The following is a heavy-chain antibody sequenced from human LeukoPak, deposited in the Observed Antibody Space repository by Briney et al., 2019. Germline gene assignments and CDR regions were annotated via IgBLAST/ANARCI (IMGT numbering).Heavy chain of an antibody. J-gene: IGHJ4*02. Sequence: SETLSLTCAVYGGSFSGYYWSWIRQPPGKGLEWIGEINHSGSTNYNPSLKSRVTISVDTSKNQFSLKLSSVTAADTAVYYCASVPNRYDISGYYYGNWGQGTLVTVSS. CDR3: ASVPNRYDISGYYYGN. CDR1: GGSFSGYY. V-gene: IGHV4-34*01. CDR2: INHSGST. D-gene: IGHD3-22*01.